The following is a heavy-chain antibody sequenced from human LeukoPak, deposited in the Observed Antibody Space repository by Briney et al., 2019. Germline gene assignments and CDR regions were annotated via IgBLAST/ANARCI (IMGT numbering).Heavy chain of an antibody. V-gene: IGHV1-8*03. CDR1: GYTFTSYD. CDR3: AGALRQVVPAATYYYYYMDV. CDR2: MNPNSGNT. D-gene: IGHD2-2*01. J-gene: IGHJ6*03. Sequence: ASVKVSCKASGYTFTSYDINWVRQATGQGLEWMGWMNPNSGNTGYAQKFQGRVTITRNTSISTAYMELSSLRSEDTAVYYCAGALRQVVPAATYYYYYMDVWGKGTTVTVSS.